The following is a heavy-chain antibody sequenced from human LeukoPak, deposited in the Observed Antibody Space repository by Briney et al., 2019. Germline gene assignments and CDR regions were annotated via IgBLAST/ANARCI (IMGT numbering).Heavy chain of an antibody. CDR2: INHSGST. J-gene: IGHJ4*02. D-gene: IGHD2-15*01. Sequence: SETVSLTCAVYGGSFSGYYWSWIRQPPGKGLEWIGEINHSGSTNYNPSLKSRVTISVDTSKNQFSLKLSSVTAADTAVYYCARLRGSGGFWGQGTLVTFSS. CDR3: ARLRGSGGF. CDR1: GGSFSGYY. V-gene: IGHV4-34*01.